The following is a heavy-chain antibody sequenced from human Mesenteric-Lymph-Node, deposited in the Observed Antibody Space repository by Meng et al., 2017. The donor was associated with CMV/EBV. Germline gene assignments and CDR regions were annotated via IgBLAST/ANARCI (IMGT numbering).Heavy chain of an antibody. CDR1: GYSISTYY. CDR2: IYYSGST. J-gene: IGHJ6*02. V-gene: IGHV4-59*01. CDR3: VRVRGYCSAGSCYGEGEYYYHYGMDV. D-gene: IGHD2-15*01. Sequence: SETLSLTCTVSGYSISTYYWSWIRQPPEKGLEWIGHIYYSGSTNYNPSLKSRVSMSVDASKNQFSLKLSSVTAADTAVYYCVRVRGYCSAGSCYGEGEYYYHYGMDVWGQGTAVTVSS.